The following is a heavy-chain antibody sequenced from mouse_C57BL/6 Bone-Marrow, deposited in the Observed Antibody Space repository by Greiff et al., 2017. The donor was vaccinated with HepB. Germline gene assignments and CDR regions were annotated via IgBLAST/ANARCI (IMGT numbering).Heavy chain of an antibody. CDR2: IYPGNSDT. D-gene: IGHD1-1*01. CDR3: TSPFYYCTYLDY. V-gene: IGHV1-5*01. CDR1: GYTFTSYW. J-gene: IGHJ2*01. Sequence: EVQLVESGTVLARPGASVKMSCKTSGYTFTSYWMHWVKQRPGQGLEWIGAIYPGNSDTSYNKKFKGKATLTAVTSASTAYMGLSSLTYEDSAVYFCTSPFYYCTYLDYWGQGTTLTVSS.